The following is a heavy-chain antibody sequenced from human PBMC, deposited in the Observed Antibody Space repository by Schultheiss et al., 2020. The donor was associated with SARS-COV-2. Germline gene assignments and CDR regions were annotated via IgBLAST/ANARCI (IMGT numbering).Heavy chain of an antibody. CDR2: ISRSGTTI. Sequence: GGSLRLSCEASGFTLSDYYMSWIRQTPGKGLEWLSDISRSGTTIYYADSVKGRFTISGDNTNSLYLQMTSLTADDTAVYYCARHGGRRGYNFWSENLWGQGTLVTVSS. CDR3: ARHGGRRGYNFWSENL. D-gene: IGHD3-3*01. J-gene: IGHJ4*02. V-gene: IGHV3-11*01. CDR1: GFTLSDYY.